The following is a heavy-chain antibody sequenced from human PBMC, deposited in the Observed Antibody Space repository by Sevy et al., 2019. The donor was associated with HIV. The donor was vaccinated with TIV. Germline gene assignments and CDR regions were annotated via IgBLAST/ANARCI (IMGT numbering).Heavy chain of an antibody. D-gene: IGHD5-12*01. CDR2: ISSSSSNI. Sequence: GGSLRLSCAASGFTFSTYDMNWVRQAPGKGMEWISYISSSSSNIYYADSVKGRFTISRDNAKNSLFVQMHSLRAEDTAVYYCAREGGYTDQGMDVWGQGTTVTVSS. V-gene: IGHV3-48*01. CDR1: GFTFSTYD. CDR3: AREGGYTDQGMDV. J-gene: IGHJ6*02.